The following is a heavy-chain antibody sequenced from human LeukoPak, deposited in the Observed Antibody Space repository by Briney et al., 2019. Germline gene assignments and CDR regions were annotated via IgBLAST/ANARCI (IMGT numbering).Heavy chain of an antibody. CDR1: GFTFSIYM. CDR2: ISGSGGTT. CDR3: AKRSSGSSGYSDY. J-gene: IGHJ4*02. V-gene: IGHV3-23*01. Sequence: PAGGSLRLSCTASGFTFSIYMMTWVRQAPGKGLEGVSSISGSGGTTYYADSVKGRFTVSRDNSKNTLYLHMNSLRAEDTALYYCAKRSSGSSGYSDYWGQGTLVTVSS. D-gene: IGHD2-15*01.